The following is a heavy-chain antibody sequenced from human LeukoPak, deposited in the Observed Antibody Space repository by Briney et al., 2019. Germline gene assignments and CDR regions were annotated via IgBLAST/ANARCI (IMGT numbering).Heavy chain of an antibody. Sequence: SETLSLTCTVSGGSISSYYWSWIRQPPGKGLEWIGYIYYSRSTNYNPSLKSRVTISVDTSKNQFSLKLSSVTAADTAVYYCARSPRKYSSSGNAFDIWGQGTMVTVSS. CDR3: ARSPRKYSSSGNAFDI. V-gene: IGHV4-59*01. CDR2: IYYSRST. J-gene: IGHJ3*02. CDR1: GGSISSYY. D-gene: IGHD6-13*01.